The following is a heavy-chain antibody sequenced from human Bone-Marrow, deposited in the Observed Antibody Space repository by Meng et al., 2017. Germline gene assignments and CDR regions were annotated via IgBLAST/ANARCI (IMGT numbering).Heavy chain of an antibody. J-gene: IGHJ4*02. D-gene: IGHD3-9*01. Sequence: GRSRRLSCAASGLTFSYYNMHWVRQTPGEGLVWFSRINTDASITTYAVSVKGRFTISRDDAQNTVSLQMNSMRAEDTAVYYWERDSDWVIFDHWGQGALVTVSS. CDR2: INTDASIT. V-gene: IGHV3-74*03. CDR1: GLTFSYYN. CDR3: ERDSDWVIFDH.